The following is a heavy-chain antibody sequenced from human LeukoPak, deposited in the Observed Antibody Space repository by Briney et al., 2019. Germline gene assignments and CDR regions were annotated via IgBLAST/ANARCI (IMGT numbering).Heavy chain of an antibody. CDR2: IYSGGST. D-gene: IGHD3-16*02. V-gene: IGHV3-66*01. CDR1: GFTVSSNY. J-gene: IGHJ4*02. CDR3: AFYPIDY. Sequence: PRGSLRLSCAASGFTVSSNYMSRVRQAPGKGLEWVSVIYSGGSTYYADSVKGRFTISRDNSKNTLNLQMNSLRAEDTAVYYCAFYPIDYWGQGTLVTVSS.